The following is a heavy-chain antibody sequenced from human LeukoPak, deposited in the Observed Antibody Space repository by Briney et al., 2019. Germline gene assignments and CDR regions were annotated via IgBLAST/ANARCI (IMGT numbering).Heavy chain of an antibody. D-gene: IGHD6-6*01. CDR1: GFTVSSNY. CDR2: LYSGGST. CDR3: AREMSSRYFDY. J-gene: IGHJ4*02. Sequence: GGSLRLSCAASGFTVSSNYMDWVRQAPGKGLEWVSVLYSGGSTYYADSVKGRFTISRDNSKNTLYLQMNSLRAEDTAVYYCAREMSSRYFDYWGQGTLVTVSS. V-gene: IGHV3-66*01.